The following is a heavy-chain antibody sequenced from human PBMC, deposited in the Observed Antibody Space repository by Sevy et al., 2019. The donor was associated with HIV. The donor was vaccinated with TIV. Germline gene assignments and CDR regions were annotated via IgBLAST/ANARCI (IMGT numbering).Heavy chain of an antibody. D-gene: IGHD3-10*01. CDR1: GFTFSSYA. J-gene: IGHJ4*02. CDR2: ISYDGSNK. V-gene: IGHV3-30-3*01. CDR3: ARDRGSGKNVFFDY. Sequence: GESLKISCAASGFTFSSYAMHWVRQAPGKGLEWVAVISYDGSNKYYADSVKGRFTISRDNSKNTLYLQMNSLRTEDTAVCYCARDRGSGKNVFFDYWGQGTLVTVSS.